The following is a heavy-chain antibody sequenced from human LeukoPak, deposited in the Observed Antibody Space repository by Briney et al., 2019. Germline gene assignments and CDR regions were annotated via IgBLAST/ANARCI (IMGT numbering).Heavy chain of an antibody. CDR1: GFTFSSYS. CDR3: AKDPYVWSGSIYYYGMDV. Sequence: HPGGSLRLSCAASGFTFSSYSMNWVRQAPGKGLEWVSAISGSGGSTYYADSVKGRFTISRDNSKNTLYLQMNSLRAEDTAVYYCAKDPYVWSGSIYYYGMDVWGQGTTVTVSS. J-gene: IGHJ6*02. V-gene: IGHV3-23*01. D-gene: IGHD3-3*01. CDR2: ISGSGGST.